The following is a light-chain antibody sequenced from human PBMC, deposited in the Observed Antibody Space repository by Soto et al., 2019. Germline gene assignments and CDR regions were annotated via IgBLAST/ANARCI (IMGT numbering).Light chain of an antibody. CDR3: QQHSDWPLT. V-gene: IGKV3-11*01. CDR2: DAS. CDR1: QSVSSN. Sequence: EIVLIQSPATLSLSPGERATLSCRASQSVSSNLAWYQQNPGQAPRLLIFDASNRATGSPARFSGSGSGTDFTLTISSLEPEDFAVYYGQQHSDWPLTFGGGTKVEIK. J-gene: IGKJ4*01.